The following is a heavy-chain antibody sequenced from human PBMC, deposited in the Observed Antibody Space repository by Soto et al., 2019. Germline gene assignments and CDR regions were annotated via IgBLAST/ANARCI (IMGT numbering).Heavy chain of an antibody. CDR2: INSDGSST. D-gene: IGHD3-9*01. CDR1: GFIFSSYW. V-gene: IGHV3-74*01. J-gene: IGHJ6*03. Sequence: GGSLRLSCAASGFIFSSYWMHWVRQAPGKGLVWFSRINSDGSSTSYADSVKGRFTISRDNAKNTLYLQMNSLRAEDTAVYYFARDCPYYDILTVHYYYYMDVWGKGTTVTVSS. CDR3: ARDCPYYDILTVHYYYYMDV.